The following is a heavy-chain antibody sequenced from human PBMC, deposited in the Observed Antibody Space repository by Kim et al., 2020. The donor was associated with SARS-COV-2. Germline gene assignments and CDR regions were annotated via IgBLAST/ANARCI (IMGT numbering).Heavy chain of an antibody. J-gene: IGHJ6*02. V-gene: IGHV3-43D*03. Sequence: GGSLRLSCASSGFTFEDYAMHLVRQSPGKGLEWISVINWDGSNIQYADSVRGRFTISRDNSRNSLYLQMSSLRSEDTALYYCAKDKGPLKSPYYYYGMDVWGQGTTVTVAS. CDR2: INWDGSNI. CDR3: AKDKGPLKSPYYYYGMDV. CDR1: GFTFEDYA.